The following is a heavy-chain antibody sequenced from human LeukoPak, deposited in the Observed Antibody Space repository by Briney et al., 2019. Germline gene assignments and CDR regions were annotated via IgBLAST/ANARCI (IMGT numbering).Heavy chain of an antibody. CDR3: ASPTTVVIGDAFDI. Sequence: PGGSLRLSCAASGFTVSSNYMSWVRQAPGKGLEWVSVIYSGGSTYYADSVKGRFTISRDNSKNTLYLQMNSLRAEDTAVYYCASPTTVVIGDAFDIWGQGTMVTVSS. CDR1: GFTVSSNY. CDR2: IYSGGST. V-gene: IGHV3-66*02. J-gene: IGHJ3*02. D-gene: IGHD4-23*01.